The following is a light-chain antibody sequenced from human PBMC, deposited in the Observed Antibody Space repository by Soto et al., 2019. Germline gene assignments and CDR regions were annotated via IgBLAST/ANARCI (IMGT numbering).Light chain of an antibody. CDR1: QGVGST. Sequence: EIVMTQSPATLSVSPGERVTLSCRAGQGVGSTLAWYRQQPGQAPRLLIYDAYIRATGVPARFSGSGSGTEFTLTISSLQSEDFAVYYCQHYKTWPLAFGGGTKVDIK. CDR3: QHYKTWPLA. V-gene: IGKV3-15*01. CDR2: DAY. J-gene: IGKJ4*01.